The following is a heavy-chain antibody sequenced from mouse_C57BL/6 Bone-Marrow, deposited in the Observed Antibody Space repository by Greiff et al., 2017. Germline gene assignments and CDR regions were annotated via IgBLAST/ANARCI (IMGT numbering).Heavy chain of an antibody. Sequence: DVMLVESGGGLVKPGGSLKLSCAASGFTFSSYAMSWVRQTPEKRLEWVAYISSGGDYIYYADTVKGRFTISRDNARNTLYLQMSSLKSEDTAMYYCTRDARTTARRRFAYWGQGTLVTVSA. D-gene: IGHD1-2*01. J-gene: IGHJ3*01. V-gene: IGHV5-9-1*02. CDR3: TRDARTTARRRFAY. CDR2: ISSGGDYI. CDR1: GFTFSSYA.